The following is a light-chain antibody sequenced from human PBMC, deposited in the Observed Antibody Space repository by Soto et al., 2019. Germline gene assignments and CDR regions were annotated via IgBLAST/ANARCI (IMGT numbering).Light chain of an antibody. CDR1: SSNIGAGYD. V-gene: IGLV1-40*01. J-gene: IGLJ2*01. Sequence: QSVLTQPRSVSGAPGQRVTISCTGSSSNIGAGYDVHWYQQLPGTAPKLLIYGNSNRPSGVPDRFSGSKSGTSASLAITGRQAEDEADHYCQSYDSSLGAAVFGGGTKLTVL. CDR2: GNS. CDR3: QSYDSSLGAAV.